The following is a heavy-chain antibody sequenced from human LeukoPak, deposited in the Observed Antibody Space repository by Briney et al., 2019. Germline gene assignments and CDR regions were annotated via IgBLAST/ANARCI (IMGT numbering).Heavy chain of an antibody. CDR3: ARQIALAGEWAFDI. Sequence: SETLSLTCTVSGGSVSIGRYHWSWIRQSPGKGLEWIGSINYSGHTYDSPSLKSRVTISVDTSKNRFSLKLSSVIAADTAVYYCARQIALAGEWAFDIWGQGTMVTVSS. CDR2: INYSGHT. CDR1: GGSVSIGRYH. V-gene: IGHV4-39*01. J-gene: IGHJ3*02. D-gene: IGHD6-19*01.